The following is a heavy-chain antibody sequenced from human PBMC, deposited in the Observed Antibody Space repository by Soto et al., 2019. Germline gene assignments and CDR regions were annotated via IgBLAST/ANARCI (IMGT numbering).Heavy chain of an antibody. Sequence: QVQLVQSGAEVKKPGASVKVSCKASGYTFTSYYMHWVRQAPGQGLEGMGIIHPSGGSTSYAQKFQGRVTMTRDTSTSTVYMELSSLRSEDTAVYYCARASSTGGEIAAYYLDPWGQGTLVTVSS. CDR3: ARASSTGGEIAAYYLDP. V-gene: IGHV1-46*01. CDR1: GYTFTSYY. D-gene: IGHD6-13*01. CDR2: IHPSGGST. J-gene: IGHJ5*02.